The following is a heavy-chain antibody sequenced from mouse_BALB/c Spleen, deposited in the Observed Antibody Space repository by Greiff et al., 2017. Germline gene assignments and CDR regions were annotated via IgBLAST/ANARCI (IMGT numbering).Heavy chain of an antibody. CDR3: ARYYRYDDAMDY. CDR2: ISSGGGST. CDR1: GFAFSSYD. D-gene: IGHD2-14*01. J-gene: IGHJ4*01. Sequence: EVQVVESGGGLVKPGGSLKLSCAASGFAFSSYDMSWVRQTPEKRLEWVAYISSGGGSTYYPDTVKGRFTISRDNAKNTLYLQMSSLKSEDTAMYYCARYYRYDDAMDYWGQGTSVTVSS. V-gene: IGHV5-12-1*01.